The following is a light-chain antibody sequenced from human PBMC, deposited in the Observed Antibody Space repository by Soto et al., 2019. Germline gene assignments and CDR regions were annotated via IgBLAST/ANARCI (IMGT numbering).Light chain of an antibody. J-gene: IGLJ2*01. V-gene: IGLV3-1*01. Sequence: ELTQPPSVSVSPGQTASITCSGDKLGQKYACWYQQKPGQSPVLVIYQDTKRPSGIPERFSGSNSGNTATLTISGTQAMDEADYYCQAWDSNNVVFGGGTKLTVL. CDR3: QAWDSNNVV. CDR2: QDT. CDR1: KLGQKY.